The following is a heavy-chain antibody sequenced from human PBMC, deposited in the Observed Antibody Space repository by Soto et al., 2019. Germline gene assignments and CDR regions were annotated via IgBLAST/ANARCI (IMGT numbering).Heavy chain of an antibody. CDR2: IYYSGST. V-gene: IGHV4-31*03. D-gene: IGHD2-15*01. CDR3: ARDRAQYCSGGTCYPN. Sequence: SETLSLTCTVSGGSISSGGYYWSWIRQHPGKGLEWIGYIYYSGSTYYNPSLKSRVTISLDTSKNQFSLKLTSVTAADTAIYYCARDRAQYCSGGTCYPNWGQGTLVTVSS. J-gene: IGHJ4*02. CDR1: GGSISSGGYY.